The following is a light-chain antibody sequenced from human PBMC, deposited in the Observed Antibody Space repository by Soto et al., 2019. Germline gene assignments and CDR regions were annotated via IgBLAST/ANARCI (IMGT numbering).Light chain of an antibody. V-gene: IGKV3-15*01. Sequence: EIVMTQSLATLSVSPGERATLSCRASQSVSSNLAWYQQKPGQAPRLLIYGASTRATGIPASFSGSGSVTEFTLTIRSLQSEDFAVYYCQQYNNWPPLTFGGGTKVEIK. CDR2: GAS. CDR1: QSVSSN. CDR3: QQYNNWPPLT. J-gene: IGKJ4*01.